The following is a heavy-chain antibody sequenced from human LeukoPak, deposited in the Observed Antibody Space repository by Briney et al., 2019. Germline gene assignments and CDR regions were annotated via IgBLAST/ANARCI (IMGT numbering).Heavy chain of an antibody. CDR2: IYSSGST. CDR1: GGSINSYY. V-gene: IGHV4-4*07. J-gene: IGHJ4*02. D-gene: IGHD1-7*01. CDR3: AGVNYLAPFDY. Sequence: SEXLSLTCSVSGGSINSYYWSWIRQSAGKGLEWIGRIYSSGSTNYNPSLESRVTMSVDTSKNQFYLKLTSVTAADTAVYYCAGVNYLAPFDYWGQGTQVTVSS.